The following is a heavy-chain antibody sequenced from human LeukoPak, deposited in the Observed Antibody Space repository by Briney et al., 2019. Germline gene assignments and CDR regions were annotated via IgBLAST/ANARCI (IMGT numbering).Heavy chain of an antibody. CDR2: IIPILGIA. CDR3: ARARTAAAGISI. Sequence: SVKVSCKASGGTFSSYAISWVRQAPGQGLEWMGRIIPILGIANYAQKLQGRVTITADKSTSTAYMELSSLRSEDTAVYYCARARTAAAGISIWGQGTLVTVSS. J-gene: IGHJ4*02. V-gene: IGHV1-69*04. CDR1: GGTFSSYA. D-gene: IGHD6-13*01.